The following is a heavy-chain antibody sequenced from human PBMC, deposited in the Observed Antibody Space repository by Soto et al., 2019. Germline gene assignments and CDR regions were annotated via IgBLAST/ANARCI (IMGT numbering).Heavy chain of an antibody. CDR3: ATEPGGYFDH. V-gene: IGHV1-24*01. Sequence: QVHLEQSGAEVRRPGASVKVSCKVSGYTLPELTLHWVRLTPGKGLDWIGGFDPDHDKTVYAQKFQGRVTMTEDRSTDTTYMELRSLTFEDTAIYFCATEPGGYFDHWSQGVLVTVAS. J-gene: IGHJ4*02. D-gene: IGHD3-16*01. CDR2: FDPDHDKT. CDR1: GYTLPELT.